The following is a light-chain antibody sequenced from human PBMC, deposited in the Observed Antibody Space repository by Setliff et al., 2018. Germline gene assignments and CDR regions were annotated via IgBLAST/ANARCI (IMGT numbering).Light chain of an antibody. CDR3: TSYTSSRTDV. CDR1: SSDVGGYNY. V-gene: IGLV2-14*01. Sequence: QSALTQPASVSGSPGQSITISCTGTSSDVGGYNYVSWYQQHPGKAPKLMIYEVSDRPSGVSNRFSGSKSGNTASLTISGLQAGDGADYYCTSYTSSRTDVFGTGTKATVL. J-gene: IGLJ1*01. CDR2: EVS.